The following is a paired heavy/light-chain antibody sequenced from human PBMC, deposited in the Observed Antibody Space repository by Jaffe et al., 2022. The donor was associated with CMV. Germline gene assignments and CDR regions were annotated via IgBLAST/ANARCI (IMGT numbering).Light chain of an antibody. V-gene: IGKV1-39*01. J-gene: IGKJ1*01. Sequence: DIQMTQSPSSLSASVGDRVTISCRASQSISDYLNWYQQKPGTAPKMVIYTVSSLQSGVPSRFSGSGSGTDFTLTITSLQPEDFATYYCQQGYSSPPTFGQGTKVEIK. CDR1: QSISDY. CDR2: TVS. CDR3: QQGYSSPPT.
Heavy chain of an antibody. CDR3: ARGSGLRCASASCYLSI. CDR2: MYYTGTT. CDR1: GGSISPYY. V-gene: IGHV4-59*01. Sequence: QVQLQESGPGLVKPSETLSLTCTIFGGSISPYYWSWIRQPPGEGLQWIGYMYYTGTTNYNPSLESRATISVDTSKSQFSLKLNSVTAADTAVYYCARGSGLRCASASCYLSIWGRGTTVVVSS. D-gene: IGHD2-2*01. J-gene: IGHJ3*02.